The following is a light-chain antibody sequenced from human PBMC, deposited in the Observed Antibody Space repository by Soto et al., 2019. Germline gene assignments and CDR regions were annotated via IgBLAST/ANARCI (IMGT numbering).Light chain of an antibody. CDR3: QQSYSTPPGT. V-gene: IGKV1-39*01. CDR1: QSISSY. CDR2: AAS. J-gene: IGKJ2*02. Sequence: DIQMTQSPSSLSASVGDRVTITCRASQSISSYLNWYQQKPGKAPKLLIYAASSLQSGVPSRFSGSGSGTDFTLTISSLQPEDFATYYCQQSYSTPPGTFGQGTKLES.